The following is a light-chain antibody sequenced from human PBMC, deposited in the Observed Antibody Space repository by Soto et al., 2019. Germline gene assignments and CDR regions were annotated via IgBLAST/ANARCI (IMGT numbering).Light chain of an antibody. V-gene: IGKV1-9*01. CDR3: QHRNSYPWT. J-gene: IGKJ1*01. Sequence: DIQLTQSPSFLSASVGDRVTITCRASQGIYTYLAWYQQKPGKAPELLIYAASTLQSVVPSRFSGSGSGTEFTLTISSLQPEEFATYYCQHRNSYPWTFGQGTKVEIK. CDR1: QGIYTY. CDR2: AAS.